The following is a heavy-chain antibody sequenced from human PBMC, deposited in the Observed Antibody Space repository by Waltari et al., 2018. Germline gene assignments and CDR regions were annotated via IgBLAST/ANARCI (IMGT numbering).Heavy chain of an antibody. CDR2: INAGNGNT. V-gene: IGHV1-3*01. CDR1: GYTFTSYA. J-gene: IGHJ4*02. D-gene: IGHD3-3*01. CDR3: ARQITIFGVVIILGY. Sequence: QVQLVQSGAEVKKPGASVKVSCKASGYTFTSYAMHWVRQAPGQRLEWMGWINAGNGNTKYSQKCQGRVTITRDTSASTAYMELSSLRSEDTAVYYCARQITIFGVVIILGYWGQGTLVTVSS.